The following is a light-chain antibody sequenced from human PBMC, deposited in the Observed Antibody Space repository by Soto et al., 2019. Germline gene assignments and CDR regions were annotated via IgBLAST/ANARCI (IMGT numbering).Light chain of an antibody. J-gene: IGKJ1*01. CDR1: QSISSW. CDR2: DAS. V-gene: IGKV1-5*01. CDR3: QQYNSYPWT. Sequence: DIPMTQSPSTLSASVGDRVTITCRASQSISSWLAWYPQKPGKAPKALTYDASILESGVPSRVSGSASGTEFTLTISSLEPDDFPTYYCQQYNSYPWTFGQGTKVEIK.